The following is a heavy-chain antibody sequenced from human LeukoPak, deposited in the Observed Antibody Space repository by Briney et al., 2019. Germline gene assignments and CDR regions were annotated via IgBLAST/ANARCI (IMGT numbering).Heavy chain of an antibody. CDR1: GYIFSNHY. Sequence: ASVKVSCKTSGYIFSNHYIHWVRQAPGQGPEWMGIIRPSSGRADYTQKFQGRVTVTRDMSTTTVYMELTTLGSDDTAVYFCAREPRESYYVSYWGQGTLVTVSS. J-gene: IGHJ4*02. CDR3: AREPRESYYVSY. CDR2: IRPSSGRA. V-gene: IGHV1-46*01.